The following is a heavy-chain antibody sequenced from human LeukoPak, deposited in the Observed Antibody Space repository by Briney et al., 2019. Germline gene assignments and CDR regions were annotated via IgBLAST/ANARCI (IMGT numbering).Heavy chain of an antibody. D-gene: IGHD3-10*01. CDR1: GFTFSSYS. J-gene: IGHJ4*02. CDR3: ARDRITQDFDY. Sequence: PRGSLRLSCAASGFTFSSYSMNWVRQAPGKGLEWVSSISSSSSYIYYADSVKGRFTISRDNAKNSLYLQMNSLRAEDTAVYYCARDRITQDFDYWGQGTLVTVSS. CDR2: ISSSSSYI. V-gene: IGHV3-21*01.